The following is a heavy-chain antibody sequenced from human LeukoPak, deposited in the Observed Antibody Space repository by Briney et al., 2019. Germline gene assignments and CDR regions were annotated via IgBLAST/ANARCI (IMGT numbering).Heavy chain of an antibody. J-gene: IGHJ4*02. V-gene: IGHV3-33*01. Sequence: PGRSLRLSCEASGLTFSSYGIHWVRQAPGKGLEWVAVIWSDGSNKYYADSVKGRFTISRDNSKDTLYLQLNSLRAEDTAVYYCARASGSFDYWGQGTLVSVSS. CDR2: IWSDGSNK. CDR3: ARASGSFDY. D-gene: IGHD1-26*01. CDR1: GLTFSSYG.